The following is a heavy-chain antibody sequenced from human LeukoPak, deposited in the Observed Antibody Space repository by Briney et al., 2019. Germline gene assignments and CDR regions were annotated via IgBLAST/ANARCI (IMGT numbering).Heavy chain of an antibody. V-gene: IGHV1-18*01. CDR3: ARERPYCGGDCYCDY. J-gene: IGHJ4*02. CDR2: MNPNSGNT. Sequence: ASVKVSCKASGGTFSSYAISWVRQAPGQGLEWMGWMNPNSGNTGYAQKFQGRVTMTTDTSTSTAYMELRSLRSDDTAVYYCARERPYCGGDCYCDYWGQGTLVTVSS. D-gene: IGHD2-21*02. CDR1: GGTFSSYA.